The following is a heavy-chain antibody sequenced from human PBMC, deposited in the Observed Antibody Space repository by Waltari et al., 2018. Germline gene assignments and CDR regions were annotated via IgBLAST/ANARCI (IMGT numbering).Heavy chain of an antibody. CDR1: GGSFSGYY. D-gene: IGHD3-16*02. J-gene: IGHJ4*02. CDR3: ASGVSRHYYDYVWGSYRLIYYFDY. CDR2: INHSGSP. Sequence: QVQLQQWGAGLLKPSETLSLTCAVYGGSFSGYYWSWIRQPPGKGLEWIGEINHSGSPTSNPSLKGRVTISVDTSKNQFSLKLSSVTAADTAVYYCASGVSRHYYDYVWGSYRLIYYFDYWGQGTLVTVSS. V-gene: IGHV4-34*01.